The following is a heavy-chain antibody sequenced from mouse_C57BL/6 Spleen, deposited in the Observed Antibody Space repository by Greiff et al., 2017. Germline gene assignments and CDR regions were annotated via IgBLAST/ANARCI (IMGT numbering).Heavy chain of an antibody. Sequence: QVQLQQSGAELARPGASVKLSCKASGYTFTSYGISWVKQRTGQGLEWIGEIYPRSGNTYYNEKFKGKATLTADKSSSTAYMELRSLTSEDSAVYFCARSNYYGSSYVYFDYWGQGTTLTVSS. J-gene: IGHJ2*01. D-gene: IGHD1-1*01. CDR1: GYTFTSYG. CDR3: ARSNYYGSSYVYFDY. V-gene: IGHV1-81*01. CDR2: IYPRSGNT.